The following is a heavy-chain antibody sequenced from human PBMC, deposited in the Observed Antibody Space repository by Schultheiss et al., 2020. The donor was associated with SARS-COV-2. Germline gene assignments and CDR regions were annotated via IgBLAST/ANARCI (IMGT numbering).Heavy chain of an antibody. J-gene: IGHJ2*01. V-gene: IGHV1-69*13. Sequence: SVKVSCKASGGTFSSYAISWVRQAPGQGLEWMGGIIPIFGTANYAQKFQGRVTITADESTSTAYMELSSLRSEDTAVYYCARDRYDFWSGYVSYWYFDLWGRLAPVKVSS. D-gene: IGHD3-3*01. CDR3: ARDRYDFWSGYVSYWYFDL. CDR2: IIPIFGTA. CDR1: GGTFSSYA.